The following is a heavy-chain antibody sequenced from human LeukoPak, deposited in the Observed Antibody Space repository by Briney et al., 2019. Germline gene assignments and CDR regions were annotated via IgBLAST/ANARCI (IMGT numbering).Heavy chain of an antibody. CDR1: GVTLSPYG. D-gene: IGHD3-10*01. CDR2: ISYEGGTQ. CDR3: AKEGTPQVSTWYDL. Sequence: GMSLRLSCAASGVTLSPYGMHWVRQAPGKGLEWVAVISYEGGTQHYADSVKGRFIISRDNPRNTLYLQMNIMRTEDTAVYYCAKEGTPQVSTWYDLWGQGTQVIVSS. J-gene: IGHJ5*02. V-gene: IGHV3-30*18.